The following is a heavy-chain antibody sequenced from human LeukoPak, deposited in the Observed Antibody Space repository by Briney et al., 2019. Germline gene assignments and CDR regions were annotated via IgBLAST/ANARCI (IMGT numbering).Heavy chain of an antibody. Sequence: PSETLSLTCTVSGGSISSSSYYWGWIRQPPGKGLEWIGSIYYSGSTYYNPSLKSRVTISVDTSKNQFSLKLSSVTAADTAVYYCARDHLGATTGYYYYGMDVWGQGTTVTVSS. CDR2: IYYSGST. CDR3: ARDHLGATTGYYYYGMDV. V-gene: IGHV4-39*07. D-gene: IGHD1-26*01. J-gene: IGHJ6*02. CDR1: GGSISSSSYY.